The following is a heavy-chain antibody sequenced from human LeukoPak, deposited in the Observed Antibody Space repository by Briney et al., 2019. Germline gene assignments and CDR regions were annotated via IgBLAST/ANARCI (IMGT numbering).Heavy chain of an antibody. D-gene: IGHD1-26*01. CDR2: IYYSGST. J-gene: IGHJ2*01. Sequence: PSETLSLTCTVSGAAVSSYYWSWIRQPPGKGLEWIGFIYYSGSTNYDPSLKSRVTISVDTSKNQFSLKLNSVTAADAAVYYCARDPRTIVGASYWYFDLWGRGTLVTVSS. V-gene: IGHV4-59*02. CDR1: GAAVSSYY. CDR3: ARDPRTIVGASYWYFDL.